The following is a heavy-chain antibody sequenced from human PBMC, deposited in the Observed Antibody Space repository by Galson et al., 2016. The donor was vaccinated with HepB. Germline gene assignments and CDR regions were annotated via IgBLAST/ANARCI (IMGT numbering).Heavy chain of an antibody. Sequence: SLRLSCAGSGFIFNSHAMSWVRQAPGKGLELVSAISDIGANTYHADFVKGRFTISRDNSKSTVNLHMNSLRPADTAVYYCARDLGGYSGYGGNYFGMDVWGQGTTVTVS. CDR3: ARDLGGYSGYGGNYFGMDV. V-gene: IGHV3-23*01. D-gene: IGHD5-12*01. J-gene: IGHJ6*02. CDR1: GFIFNSHA. CDR2: ISDIGANT.